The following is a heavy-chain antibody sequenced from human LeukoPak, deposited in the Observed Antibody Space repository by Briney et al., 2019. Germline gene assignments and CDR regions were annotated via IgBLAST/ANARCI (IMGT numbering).Heavy chain of an antibody. D-gene: IGHD4-11*01. CDR1: GFTFSNYA. CDR3: ARENSALDY. CDR2: IVYDGINK. Sequence: QAGGSLRLSCAASGFTFSNYAMHWVRQAPGKGLEWVAVIVYDGINKYYADSVKGRLTISRDNSKNTLYLQMNSLRVEDTAVYYCARENSALDYWGQGTLVTVSS. J-gene: IGHJ4*02. V-gene: IGHV3-30*04.